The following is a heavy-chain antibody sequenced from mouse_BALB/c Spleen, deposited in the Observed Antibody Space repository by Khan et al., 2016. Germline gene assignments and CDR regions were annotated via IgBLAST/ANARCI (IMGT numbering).Heavy chain of an antibody. CDR1: GYTFTSYW. J-gene: IGHJ4*01. CDR2: IAPGSGST. V-gene: IGHV1S41*01. CDR3: AIEGTVPLMDY. D-gene: IGHD1-1*01. Sequence: DLVKPGASVKLSCKAPGYTFTSYWINWIKQRPGQGLEWIGRIAPGSGSTYYNEMFKGKATLTVDTSSSTAYIQLSRLSSEDSAVYFCAIEGTVPLMDYSGQGTPVSVSS.